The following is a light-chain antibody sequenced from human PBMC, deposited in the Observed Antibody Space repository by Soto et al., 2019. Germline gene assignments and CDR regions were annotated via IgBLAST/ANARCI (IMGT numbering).Light chain of an antibody. CDR1: HSISSW. Sequence: VQMTHSPSSLSASVGDRVTITCRASHSISSWLAWYQQKPGKAPKLLIYDASSLESGVPSRFSGSGSGTDFTLTISSLQPEDFATYYCQQSYSTPRTFGQGTKVDI. CDR2: DAS. CDR3: QQSYSTPRT. J-gene: IGKJ1*01. V-gene: IGKV1-39*01.